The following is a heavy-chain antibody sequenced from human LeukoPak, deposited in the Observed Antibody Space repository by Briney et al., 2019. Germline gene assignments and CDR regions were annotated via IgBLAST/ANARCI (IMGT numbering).Heavy chain of an antibody. J-gene: IGHJ3*02. Sequence: SETLSLTCTVSGGSISSSSYYWGWIRQPPGKGLEWIGSIYYSGSTYYNPSLKSRVTIFVDTSKNQFSLKLSSATAADTAVYYCARHSDVVVVVAATPGAFDIWVQGTMVTVSS. CDR3: ARHSDVVVVVAATPGAFDI. CDR1: GGSISSSSYY. D-gene: IGHD2-15*01. CDR2: IYYSGST. V-gene: IGHV4-39*01.